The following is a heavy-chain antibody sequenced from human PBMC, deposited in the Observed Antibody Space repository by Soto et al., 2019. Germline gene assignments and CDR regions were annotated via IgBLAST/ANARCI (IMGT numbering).Heavy chain of an antibody. D-gene: IGHD5-12*01. CDR1: GFTFSSYG. CDR2: ISYDGSNK. V-gene: IGHV3-30*18. Sequence: QVQLVESGGGVVQPGRSLRLSCAASGFTFSSYGMHWVRQAPGKGLEWVAVISYDGSNKYYADSVKGRFTISRDNSKNTLYLQMNSLRAEDTAVHYCAKGGYSGYDWEDTIAYWGQGTLVTVSS. J-gene: IGHJ4*02. CDR3: AKGGYSGYDWEDTIAY.